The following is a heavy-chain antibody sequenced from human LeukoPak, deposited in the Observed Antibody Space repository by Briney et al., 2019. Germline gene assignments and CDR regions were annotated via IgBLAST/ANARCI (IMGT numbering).Heavy chain of an antibody. D-gene: IGHD6-19*01. Sequence: GGSLRLSCAASGFTFSTDAMTWIRQAPGKGLQWVSAISGSGGDTYYEDSVKGRFTISRDNSKNMMYLQMNSLRAEDTAVYYCVRESSGWSKNYWGQGTLVTFSS. CDR1: GFTFSTDA. V-gene: IGHV3-23*01. J-gene: IGHJ4*02. CDR2: ISGSGGDT. CDR3: VRESSGWSKNY.